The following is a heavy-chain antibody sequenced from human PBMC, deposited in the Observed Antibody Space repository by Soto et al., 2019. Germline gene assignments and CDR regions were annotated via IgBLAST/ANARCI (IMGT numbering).Heavy chain of an antibody. CDR1: GGSISSYY. CDR3: ARIRHGAFDI. D-gene: IGHD4-17*01. V-gene: IGHV4-59*01. J-gene: IGHJ3*02. Sequence: SETLFLTCTVSGGSISSYYWSWIRQPPGKGLEWIGYIYYSGSTNYNPSLKSRVTISVDTSKNQFSLKLSSVTAADTAVYYCARIRHGAFDIWGQGTMVTVSS. CDR2: IYYSGST.